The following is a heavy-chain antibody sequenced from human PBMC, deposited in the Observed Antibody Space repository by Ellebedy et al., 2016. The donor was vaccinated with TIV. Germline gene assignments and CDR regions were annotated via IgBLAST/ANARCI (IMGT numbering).Heavy chain of an antibody. V-gene: IGHV3-30*18. CDR1: GFTFSTYG. Sequence: PGGSLRLSCAASGFTFSTYGMHWVRQAPGKVLEWVEVVFCDGTKKYYADSVRGRFTISRDSSKNTLYLQMNSLRVEDTAVYYCAKSRSGSTTSCYNYWGQGTLVTVSS. CDR3: AKSRSGSTTSCYNY. D-gene: IGHD2-2*01. J-gene: IGHJ4*02. CDR2: VFCDGTKK.